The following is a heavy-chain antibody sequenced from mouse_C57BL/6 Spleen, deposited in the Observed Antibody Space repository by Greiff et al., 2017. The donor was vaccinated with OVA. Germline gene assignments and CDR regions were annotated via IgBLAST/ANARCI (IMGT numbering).Heavy chain of an antibody. Sequence: QVQLQQSGAELVMPGASVKLSCKASGYTFTSYWMHWVKQRPGQGLEWIGEIDPSDSYTNYNQKFKGKSTLTVDKSSSTAYMQLSSLTSEDSAVYYCARKRSHWYFDVWGTGTTVTVSS. CDR3: ARKRSHWYFDV. J-gene: IGHJ1*03. CDR1: GYTFTSYW. V-gene: IGHV1-69*01. D-gene: IGHD1-1*01. CDR2: IDPSDSYT.